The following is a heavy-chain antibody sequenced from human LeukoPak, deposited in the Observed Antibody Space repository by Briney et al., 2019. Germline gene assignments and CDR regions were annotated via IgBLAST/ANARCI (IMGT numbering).Heavy chain of an antibody. V-gene: IGHV1-3*01. CDR1: GYTFTSYA. Sequence: ASVKVSCKASGYTFTSYAMHWVRQAPGQRLEWMGWINAGNGNTKYSQKFQGRVTMTRDTSTSTAYMELSSLRSEDTAVYYCARTTDYGDSQSGFDYWGQGTLVTVSS. D-gene: IGHD4-17*01. J-gene: IGHJ4*02. CDR2: INAGNGNT. CDR3: ARTTDYGDSQSGFDY.